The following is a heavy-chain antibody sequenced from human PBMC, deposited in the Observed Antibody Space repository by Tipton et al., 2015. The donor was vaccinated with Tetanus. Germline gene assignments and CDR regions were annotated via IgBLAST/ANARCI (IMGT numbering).Heavy chain of an antibody. CDR3: ARYYDFWSGYYSYFDY. J-gene: IGHJ4*02. Sequence: QVQLVQSGPEVKKPGASVKVSCKASGYTFTGYYMHWVRQAPGQGLEWMGWINPNSGGTNYAQKFQGRVTMTRDTSISTAYMELSRLRSDDTAVYYCARYYDFWSGYYSYFDYWGQGTLVTVSS. CDR1: GYTFTGYY. CDR2: INPNSGGT. D-gene: IGHD3-3*01. V-gene: IGHV1-2*02.